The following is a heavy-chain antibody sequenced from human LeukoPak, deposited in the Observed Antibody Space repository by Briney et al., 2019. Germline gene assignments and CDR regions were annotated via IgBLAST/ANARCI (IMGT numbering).Heavy chain of an antibody. Sequence: GGSPRLSCAASGFTVSSNYMSWVRQAPGKGPKWVSVIYSGGSTYYADSVKGRFTISRDNSKNTLYLQMNSLRAEDTAVYYCASFPYDSSGYYLFWGQGTLVTVSS. D-gene: IGHD3-22*01. V-gene: IGHV3-53*01. CDR3: ASFPYDSSGYYLF. J-gene: IGHJ4*02. CDR2: IYSGGST. CDR1: GFTVSSNY.